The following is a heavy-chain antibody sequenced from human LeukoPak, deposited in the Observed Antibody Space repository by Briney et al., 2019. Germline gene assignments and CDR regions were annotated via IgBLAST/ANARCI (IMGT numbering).Heavy chain of an antibody. Sequence: PGGSLRLSCAASGFTLSSYWMHWVRQAPGKGLVWVSLIRTDGGNTTYADSVKGRFTISRDNAKNTVYLQMNSLRAEDTAVYYCARDRGYCSSGSCYLSDSWGQGALVTVSS. V-gene: IGHV3-74*01. CDR3: ARDRGYCSSGSCYLSDS. CDR1: GFTLSSYW. J-gene: IGHJ4*02. CDR2: IRTDGGNT. D-gene: IGHD2-15*01.